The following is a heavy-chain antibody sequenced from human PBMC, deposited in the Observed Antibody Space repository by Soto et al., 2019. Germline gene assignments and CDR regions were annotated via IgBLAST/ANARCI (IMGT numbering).Heavy chain of an antibody. Sequence: GESLKISCKGSGYSFTSYWIGWVRQMPGKGLEWMGIIYPGDSDTRYSPSFQGQVTIPADKSISTAYLQWSSLKASDTAMYYCARHFAPFKTGYYGMDVWGQGTTVTVSS. J-gene: IGHJ6*02. CDR2: IYPGDSDT. V-gene: IGHV5-51*01. CDR3: ARHFAPFKTGYYGMDV. CDR1: GYSFTSYW.